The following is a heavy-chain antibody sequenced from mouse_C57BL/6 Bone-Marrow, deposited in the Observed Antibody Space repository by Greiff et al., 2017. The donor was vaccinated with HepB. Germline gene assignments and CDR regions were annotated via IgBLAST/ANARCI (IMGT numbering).Heavy chain of an antibody. CDR3: ARDGYYTWFAY. CDR1: GFNIKNTY. CDR2: IDPANGNT. Sequence: VQLQQSVAELVRPGASVKLSCTASGFNIKNTYMYWVKQRPEQGLEWIGRIDPANGNTKYAPKFQGKATITADTSSNTAYLQLSSLTSEDTAIYYCARDGYYTWFAYWGQGTLVTVSA. J-gene: IGHJ3*01. D-gene: IGHD2-3*01. V-gene: IGHV14-3*01.